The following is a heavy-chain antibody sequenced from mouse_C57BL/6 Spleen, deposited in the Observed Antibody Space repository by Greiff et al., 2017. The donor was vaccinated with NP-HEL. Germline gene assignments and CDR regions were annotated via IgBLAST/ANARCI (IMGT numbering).Heavy chain of an antibody. J-gene: IGHJ3*01. V-gene: IGHV1-81*01. CDR3: ARTGDYEAY. CDR1: GYTFTSYG. D-gene: IGHD2-4*01. CDR2: IYPRSGNT. Sequence: QVQLKQSGAELARPGASVKLSCKASGYTFTSYGISWVKQRTGQGLEWIGEIYPRSGNTYYNEKFKGKATLTADKSSSTAYMELRSLTSEDSAVYFCARTGDYEAYWGQGTLVTVSA.